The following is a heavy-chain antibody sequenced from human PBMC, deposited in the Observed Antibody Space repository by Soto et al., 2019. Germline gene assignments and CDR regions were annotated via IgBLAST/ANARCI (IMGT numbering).Heavy chain of an antibody. V-gene: IGHV1-69*13. Sequence: SVKVYCTASGGTFSRYAISWVRQAPGQGLEWMGGIIPIFGTANYAQKFQGRVTITADESTSTAYMELSSLRSEDTAVYYCARSGLMVYYDSSRYYLLDFWCQRSLVTASA. CDR1: GGTFSRYA. D-gene: IGHD3-22*01. J-gene: IGHJ4*01. CDR2: IIPIFGTA. CDR3: ARSGLMVYYDSSRYYLLDF.